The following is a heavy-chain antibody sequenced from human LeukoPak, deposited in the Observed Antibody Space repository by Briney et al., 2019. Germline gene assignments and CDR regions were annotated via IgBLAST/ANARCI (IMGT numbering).Heavy chain of an antibody. V-gene: IGHV1-8*01. CDR2: INPNSGNT. D-gene: IGHD2-21*02. CDR1: GYTFTSYD. Sequence: ASVNVSCQASGYTFTSYDINWVRQATGQGLEWMGWINPNSGNTGYAQKFQGRVTMTRNTSISTAYMELSSLRSEDTAVYYCARGTRVRIVVVTPRYYYMDIWGKGTTVTVSS. J-gene: IGHJ6*03. CDR3: ARGTRVRIVVVTPRYYYMDI.